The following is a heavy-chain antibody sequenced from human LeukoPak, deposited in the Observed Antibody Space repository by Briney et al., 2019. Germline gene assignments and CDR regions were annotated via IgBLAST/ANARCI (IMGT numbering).Heavy chain of an antibody. CDR2: IYYSGST. CDR3: AGSPPLLWFGESPSGAFDI. CDR1: GGSISNYY. Sequence: SETLSLTCTVSGGSISNYYWNWIRQPPGKGLEWIGYIYYSGSTNYNPSLKSRVTISVDTSKNQFSLKLSSVTAADTAVYYCAGSPPLLWFGESPSGAFDIWGQGTMVTVSS. V-gene: IGHV4-59*01. D-gene: IGHD3-10*01. J-gene: IGHJ3*02.